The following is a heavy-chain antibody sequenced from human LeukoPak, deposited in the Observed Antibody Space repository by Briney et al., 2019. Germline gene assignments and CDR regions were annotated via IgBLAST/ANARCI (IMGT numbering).Heavy chain of an antibody. J-gene: IGHJ4*02. Sequence: SETLSLTCSGSGGSISSYYWSWIRQPPGKGLEWIGYIYTSGSTNYNPSLKSRVTISVDTSKNQFSLKLSSVTAADTAVYYCARGGYYYDSSGYYYGSFDYWGQGTLVTVSS. CDR1: GGSISSYY. CDR2: IYTSGST. D-gene: IGHD3-22*01. V-gene: IGHV4-4*09. CDR3: ARGGYYYDSSGYYYGSFDY.